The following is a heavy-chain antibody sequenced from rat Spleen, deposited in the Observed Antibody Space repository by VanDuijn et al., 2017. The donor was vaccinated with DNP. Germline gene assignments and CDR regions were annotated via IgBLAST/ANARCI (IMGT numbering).Heavy chain of an antibody. V-gene: IGHV3-1*01. Sequence: EVQLQESGPGLVKPSQSLSLTCSVTGYSITSNYWGWIRKFPRNKMAWIGHISYSGTTTYHPSLKSRISITRDTSKNQFFLQLSSVTTEDTGTYYCARWNIGTSTLDYWGQGVMVTVSS. CDR1: GYSITSNY. J-gene: IGHJ2*01. D-gene: IGHD1-5*01. CDR3: ARWNIGTSTLDY. CDR2: ISYSGTT.